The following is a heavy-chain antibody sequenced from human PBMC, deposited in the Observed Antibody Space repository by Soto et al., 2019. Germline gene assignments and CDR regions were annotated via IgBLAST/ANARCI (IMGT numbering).Heavy chain of an antibody. Sequence: EVQLVESGGGIVQPGGSLRLSCAASGFTFSSYWMHWVRQAPGKGLVWVLRINSDGSRTSYADSAKGRFTISRDNAKNTVYLQMNSLRAEDTAVYYCARGDGDYYDGNGYLGRHWGQGTLVTVSS. D-gene: IGHD3-22*01. CDR1: GFTFSSYW. CDR3: ARGDGDYYDGNGYLGRH. V-gene: IGHV3-74*01. CDR2: INSDGSRT. J-gene: IGHJ4*02.